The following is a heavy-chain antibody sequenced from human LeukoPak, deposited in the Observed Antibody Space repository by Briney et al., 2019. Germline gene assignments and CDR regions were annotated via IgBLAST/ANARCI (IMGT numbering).Heavy chain of an antibody. D-gene: IGHD3-10*01. Sequence: GGSLRLSCAASGFTFSSYAMSWVRQAPGKGLEWVSAISGSGGSTYYADSVKGRFTISRDNSKNTLYLQMNSLRAEDTAVYYCAKEIQFGELYHYYYGMDVWGKGTTVTVSS. CDR3: AKEIQFGELYHYYYGMDV. J-gene: IGHJ6*04. CDR1: GFTFSSYA. V-gene: IGHV3-23*01. CDR2: ISGSGGST.